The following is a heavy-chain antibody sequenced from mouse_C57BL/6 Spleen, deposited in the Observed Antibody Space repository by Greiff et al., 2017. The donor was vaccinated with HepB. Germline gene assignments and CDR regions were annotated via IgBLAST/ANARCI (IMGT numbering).Heavy chain of an antibody. CDR2: IYPGSGST. V-gene: IGHV1-55*01. D-gene: IGHD4-1*01. CDR3: AIYWGEDYAMDY. Sequence: VKLQQPGAELVKPGASVKMSCKASGYTFTSYWITWVKQRPGQGLEWIGDIYPGSGSTNYNEKFKSKATLTVDTSSSTAYMQLSSLTSEDSAVYYCAIYWGEDYAMDYWGQGTSVTVSS. CDR1: GYTFTSYW. J-gene: IGHJ4*01.